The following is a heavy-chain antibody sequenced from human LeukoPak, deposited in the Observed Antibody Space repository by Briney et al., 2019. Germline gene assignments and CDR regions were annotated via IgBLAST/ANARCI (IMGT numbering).Heavy chain of an antibody. V-gene: IGHV3-30*02. D-gene: IGHD3-16*01. Sequence: GGSLRLSCAGSGFSFSSYGMHWVRQAPGKGLEWVAFIRYDGSNKYYADSVKGRFTISRDNSKNTLYLQMNSLRAEDTAVYYCAKGPPHTLGYFDYWGQGTLVTVSS. J-gene: IGHJ4*02. CDR3: AKGPPHTLGYFDY. CDR2: IRYDGSNK. CDR1: GFSFSSYG.